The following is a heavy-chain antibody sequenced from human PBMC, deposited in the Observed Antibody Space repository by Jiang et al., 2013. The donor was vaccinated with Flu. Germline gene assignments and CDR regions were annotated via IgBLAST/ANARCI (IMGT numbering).Heavy chain of an antibody. CDR3: ATAGYCSSTSCSRYWFDP. D-gene: IGHD2-2*01. Sequence: WVRQAPGKGLEWMGGFDPEDGETIYAQKFQGRVTMTEDTSTDTAYMELSSLRSEDTAVYYCATAGYCSSTSCSRYWFDPWGQGTLVTVSS. V-gene: IGHV1-24*01. J-gene: IGHJ5*02. CDR2: FDPEDGET.